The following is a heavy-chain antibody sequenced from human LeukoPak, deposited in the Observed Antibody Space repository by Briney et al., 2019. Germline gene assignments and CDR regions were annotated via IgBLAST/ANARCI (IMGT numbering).Heavy chain of an antibody. V-gene: IGHV4-34*01. CDR3: ASNGFWVPDAFDI. J-gene: IGHJ3*02. CDR2: INHSGST. D-gene: IGHD3-3*01. CDR1: GGSFSGYY. Sequence: KPSETLSLTCAVYGGSFSGYYWSWIRQPPGKGLEWIGKINHSGSTNRSPSLKSRLTISVDTSKNQFSLKLSSVTAADTAVYYCASNGFWVPDAFDIWGQGTMVTVSS.